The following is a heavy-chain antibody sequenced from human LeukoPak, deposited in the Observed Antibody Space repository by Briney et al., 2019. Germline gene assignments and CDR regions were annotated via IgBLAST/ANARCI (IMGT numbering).Heavy chain of an antibody. CDR1: GFTFSSYA. J-gene: IGHJ4*02. CDR3: VKAPAGVRDIVVVPAKH. V-gene: IGHV3-64D*06. CDR2: ISSNGGST. D-gene: IGHD2-2*01. Sequence: GGSLRLSCSASGFTFSSYAMHWVRQAPGKGLEYVSAISSNGGSTYYADSVKGRFTTSRDNSKNTLYLQMSSLRAEDTAVYYCVKAPAGVRDIVVVPAKHWGQGTLVTVSS.